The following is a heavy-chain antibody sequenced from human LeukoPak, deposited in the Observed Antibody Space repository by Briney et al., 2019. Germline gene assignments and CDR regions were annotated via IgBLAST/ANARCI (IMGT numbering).Heavy chain of an antibody. D-gene: IGHD3-16*01. J-gene: IGHJ5*02. V-gene: IGHV3-48*03. CDR1: GFSFKTYE. CDR3: ARDFGFKNGLPA. CDR2: ISVGGSDE. Sequence: GGSLRLSCVASGFSFKTYEMNWVRQAPGKGLEWISYISVGGSDEDYADSVKGRFSISRDNAKNSLFLQMNSLRVEDTAVYYCARDFGFKNGLPAWGQGTLVTVSS.